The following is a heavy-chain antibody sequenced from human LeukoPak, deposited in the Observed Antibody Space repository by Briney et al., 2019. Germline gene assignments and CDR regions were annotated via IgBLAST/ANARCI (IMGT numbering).Heavy chain of an antibody. V-gene: IGHV7-4-1*02. Sequence: ASVKVSCKASGYTFTAYAMIWVRQAPGQGLEWMGWINTNTGNPTYAQGLTGRFVFSLDTSVSTAYLQISSLKAEDTAVYYCARDGGDYGDPGYFDLWGRGTLVTVSS. D-gene: IGHD4-17*01. CDR1: GYTFTAYA. CDR2: INTNTGNP. J-gene: IGHJ2*01. CDR3: ARDGGDYGDPGYFDL.